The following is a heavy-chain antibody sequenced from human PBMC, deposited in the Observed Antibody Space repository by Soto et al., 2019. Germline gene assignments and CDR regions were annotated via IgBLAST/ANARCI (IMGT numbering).Heavy chain of an antibody. V-gene: IGHV3-30-3*01. CDR3: ARDQDY. CDR1: GFTFSSYA. J-gene: IGHJ4*02. Sequence: GGSLRLSCAASGFTFSSYAMHWVRQAPGKGLEWVAVISYDGSNKYYADSVKGRFTISRDNSKNTLYLQMNSLRAEDTAVYYCARDQDYWGQGTLVTVSS. CDR2: ISYDGSNK.